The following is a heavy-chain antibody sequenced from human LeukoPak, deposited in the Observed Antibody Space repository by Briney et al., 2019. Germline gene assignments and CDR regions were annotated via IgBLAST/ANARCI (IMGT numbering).Heavy chain of an antibody. J-gene: IGHJ5*02. V-gene: IGHV4-39*07. CDR3: ARGRGRWLQLRRSWFDP. CDR1: GGSISSSSYY. CDR2: IYYSGST. Sequence: SETLSLTCTVSGGSISSSSYYWGWIRQPPGKGLEWIGSIYYSGSTYYNPSLKSRVTISVDTSKNQFSLKLSSVTAADTAVYYCARGRGRWLQLRRSWFDPWGQGTLVTVSS. D-gene: IGHD5-24*01.